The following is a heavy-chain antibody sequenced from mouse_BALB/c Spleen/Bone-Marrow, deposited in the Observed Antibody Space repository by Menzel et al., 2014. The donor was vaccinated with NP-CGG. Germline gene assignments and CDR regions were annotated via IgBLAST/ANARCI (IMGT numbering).Heavy chain of an antibody. CDR1: GYSFTSYY. J-gene: IGHJ2*01. CDR3: ARNWDFDY. V-gene: IGHV1S135*01. CDR2: IDPFNGGT. D-gene: IGHD4-1*01. Sequence: QLVESGPELMKPGASVKISCKASGYSFTSYYMHWVKQSHGKSLEWIGYIDPFNGGTSYNQKFKGKATLTVDKSSITAYMHLISLTSEDSAVYYCARNWDFDYWGQGTTLTVSS.